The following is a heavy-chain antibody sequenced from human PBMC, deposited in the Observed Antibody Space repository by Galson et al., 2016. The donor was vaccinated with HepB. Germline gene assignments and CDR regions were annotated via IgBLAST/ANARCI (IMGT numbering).Heavy chain of an antibody. D-gene: IGHD7-27*01. J-gene: IGHJ4*02. CDR3: ATLQLGNIMDYFDS. Sequence: SLRLSCAASGFTFRSYVMSWVRQTPGRGLEWVSGISASGGGTYYADSVKGRFTISRDNSKNILYLQMNNLRAEDTAVYYCATLQLGNIMDYFDSWGQGTVVTVSS. V-gene: IGHV3-23*01. CDR2: ISASGGGT. CDR1: GFTFRSYV.